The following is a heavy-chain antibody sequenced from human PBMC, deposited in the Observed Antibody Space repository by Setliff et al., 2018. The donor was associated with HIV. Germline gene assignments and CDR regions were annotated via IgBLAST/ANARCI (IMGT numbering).Heavy chain of an antibody. Sequence: ASVKVSCKASGYTFTSYDIHWVRQATGQGLEWMEWMNPNSGNTGYAQRFQGRVTMTRDTSVSTAYLELSNLRSEDTAVYYCATAQRGYYDRGRRNHYYIDVWGKGATVTVSS. D-gene: IGHD3-22*01. V-gene: IGHV1-8*02. J-gene: IGHJ6*03. CDR2: MNPNSGNT. CDR3: ATAQRGYYDRGRRNHYYIDV. CDR1: GYTFTSYD.